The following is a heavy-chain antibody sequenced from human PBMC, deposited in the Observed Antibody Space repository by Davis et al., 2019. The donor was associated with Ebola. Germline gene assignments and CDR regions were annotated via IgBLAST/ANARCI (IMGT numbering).Heavy chain of an antibody. D-gene: IGHD3-3*01. CDR3: AKGSVTIFGVAPDYYGMDV. CDR2: ISYDGGDK. V-gene: IGHV3-30-3*01. Sequence: GESLKISCAASGFTFSGYAMHWVRQAPGKGLEWVTVISYDGGDKYYADSVKGRFTISRDISKNTLYLQMNSLRAEDTAVYYCAKGSVTIFGVAPDYYGMDVWGKGTTVTVSS. J-gene: IGHJ6*04. CDR1: GFTFSGYA.